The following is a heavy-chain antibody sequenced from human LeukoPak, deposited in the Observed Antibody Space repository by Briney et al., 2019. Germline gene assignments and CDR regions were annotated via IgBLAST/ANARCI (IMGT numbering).Heavy chain of an antibody. D-gene: IGHD6-13*01. Sequence: GASVKVSCKASGGTFSSYAISWVRQAPGQGLEWMGGIIPIFGTANYAQKFQGRVTITADESTSTAYMELSSLRSEDTAVYYCARESEQQLVSGFDYWGQGTLVTVSS. V-gene: IGHV1-69*13. J-gene: IGHJ4*02. CDR2: IIPIFGTA. CDR3: ARESEQQLVSGFDY. CDR1: GGTFSSYA.